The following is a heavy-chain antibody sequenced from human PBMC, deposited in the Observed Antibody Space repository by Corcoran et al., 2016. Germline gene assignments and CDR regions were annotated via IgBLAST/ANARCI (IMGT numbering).Heavy chain of an antibody. CDR3: ARDVETAIALRILYFDY. CDR1: GFTFSSYS. CDR2: ISSSSSTI. D-gene: IGHD5-18*01. Sequence: EVQLVESGGGLVQPGGSLRLSCAASGFTFSSYSMNWVRQAPGKGLEWVSYISSSSSTIYYADSVKGRFTISRDNAKNSLYLQMNSLGAEDTVLYYGARDVETAIALRILYFDYWGQGTLVTVSS. V-gene: IGHV3-48*04. J-gene: IGHJ4*02.